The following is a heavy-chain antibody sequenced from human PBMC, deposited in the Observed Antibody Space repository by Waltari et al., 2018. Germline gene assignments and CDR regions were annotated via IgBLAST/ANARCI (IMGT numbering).Heavy chain of an antibody. D-gene: IGHD3-10*01. Sequence: QVQLQQWGAGLLKPSETLSLTCAVYGGSFSGYYWSWIRQPPGKGLEWIGEINHSGSTNYNPSLKSRVTISVDTSKNQFSLKLSSVTAADTAVYYCASESGTRPYYYYGMDVWGQGTTVTVSS. CDR2: INHSGST. CDR3: ASESGTRPYYYYGMDV. J-gene: IGHJ6*02. V-gene: IGHV4-34*01. CDR1: GGSFSGYY.